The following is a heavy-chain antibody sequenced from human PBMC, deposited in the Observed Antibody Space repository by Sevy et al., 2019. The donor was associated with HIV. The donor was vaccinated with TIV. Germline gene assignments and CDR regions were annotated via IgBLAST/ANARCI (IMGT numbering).Heavy chain of an antibody. Sequence: GGSLRLSCAASGFTVSRNFMSWIRQAPGKGLEWVSIIYSNGTTFYADSGKGGFTISRDNSRNTLYLQMNTLRAEETAVYYCVGADRPNQGDFWGQGTLVTVSS. CDR2: IYSNGTT. CDR3: VGADRPNQGDF. CDR1: GFTVSRNF. J-gene: IGHJ4*02. V-gene: IGHV3-53*01. D-gene: IGHD6-6*01.